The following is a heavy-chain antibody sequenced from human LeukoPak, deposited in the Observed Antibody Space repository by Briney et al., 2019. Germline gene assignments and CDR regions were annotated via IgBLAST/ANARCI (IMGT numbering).Heavy chain of an antibody. CDR3: ARNNYYARDY. V-gene: IGHV3-7*01. CDR1: GFTFSTYW. D-gene: IGHD1-26*01. CDR2: VVQDGSDK. J-gene: IGHJ4*02. Sequence: GGSLRLSCAAPGFTFSTYWMSWVRQAPGKGLEWVANVVQDGSDKYYVDSVKGRFTISRDNAKNSLYLQMNSLRAEDTAVYYCARNNYYARDYWGQGTLVTVSS.